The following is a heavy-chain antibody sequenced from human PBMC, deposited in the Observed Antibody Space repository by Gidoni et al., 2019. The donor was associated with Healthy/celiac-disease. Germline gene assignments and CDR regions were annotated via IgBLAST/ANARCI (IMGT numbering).Heavy chain of an antibody. J-gene: IGHJ6*02. CDR1: GYTFTGYY. V-gene: IGHV1-2*04. Sequence: QVQLVQSGAEVKKPGASVKVSCKASGYTFTGYYMPWVRQAPGQGLEWMGWINPNSGGTNYAQKFQGWFTMTRDTSISTAYMELSRLRSDDTAVYYCARERVVVWGFGNTVTTSYGMDVWGQGTTVTVSS. CDR2: INPNSGGT. CDR3: ARERVVVWGFGNTVTTSYGMDV. D-gene: IGHD4-4*01.